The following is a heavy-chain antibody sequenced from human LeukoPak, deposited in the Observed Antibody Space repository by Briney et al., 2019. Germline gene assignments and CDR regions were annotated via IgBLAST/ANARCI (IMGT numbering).Heavy chain of an antibody. CDR1: GFTFSSYA. Sequence: PGGSLRLSCAASGFTFSSYAMSWVRQAPGKGLEWVSAIGGSGGSTYYADSVKGRFTISRDNSKNTLYLQMNSLRAEDTAVYYCAKDMAYCGGDCYWFDYWGQGTLVTVSS. D-gene: IGHD2-21*02. CDR3: AKDMAYCGGDCYWFDY. V-gene: IGHV3-23*01. CDR2: IGGSGGST. J-gene: IGHJ4*02.